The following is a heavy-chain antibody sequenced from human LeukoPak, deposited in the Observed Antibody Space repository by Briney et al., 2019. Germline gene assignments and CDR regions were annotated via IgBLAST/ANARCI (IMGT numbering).Heavy chain of an antibody. CDR1: GAPISSNNW. V-gene: IGHV4-4*02. CDR3: ASAEPRGIIWYPY. J-gene: IGHJ4*02. D-gene: IGHD6-13*01. Sequence: SETLSLTCPVSGAPISSNNWWWSWVRQPPGKGLEWIGEIYHGGSTNYNPFLKSRVTMSVDKSKNQFSLKLSSVTAADTAVYYCASAEPRGIIWYPYWGQGTLVTVSS. CDR2: IYHGGST.